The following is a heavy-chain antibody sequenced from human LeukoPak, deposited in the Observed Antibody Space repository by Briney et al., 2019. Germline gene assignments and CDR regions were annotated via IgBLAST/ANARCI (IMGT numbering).Heavy chain of an antibody. V-gene: IGHV1-69*05. D-gene: IGHD1-26*01. CDR3: ARVSVGATTSAFDY. CDR1: GGTLSSYA. J-gene: IGHJ4*02. CDR2: IIPIFGTA. Sequence: SVKVSCKASGGTLSSYAISWVRQAPGQGLEWMGGIIPIFGTANYAQKFQGRVTITTDESTSTAYMELSSLRSEDTAVYYCARVSVGATTSAFDYWGQGTLVTVSS.